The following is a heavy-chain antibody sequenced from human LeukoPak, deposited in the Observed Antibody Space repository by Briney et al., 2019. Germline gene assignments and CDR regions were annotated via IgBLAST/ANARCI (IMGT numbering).Heavy chain of an antibody. CDR2: ISSSSSYI. Sequence: PGGSLRPSCAASGFTFSSYSMNWGRQAPGKGLEWVSSISSSSSYIYYADSVKGRFTISRDNAKNSLYLQMNSLRAEDTAVYYCASANWNLSYAFDIWGQGTMVTVSS. CDR1: GFTFSSYS. V-gene: IGHV3-21*01. CDR3: ASANWNLSYAFDI. D-gene: IGHD1-7*01. J-gene: IGHJ3*02.